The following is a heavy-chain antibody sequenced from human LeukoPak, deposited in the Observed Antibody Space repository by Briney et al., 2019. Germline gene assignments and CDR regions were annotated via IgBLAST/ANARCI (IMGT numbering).Heavy chain of an antibody. CDR1: GYSISSGYY. V-gene: IGHV4-38-2*01. D-gene: IGHD6-25*01. CDR2: IYHSGST. Sequence: SETLSLTCAVSGYSISSGYYWGWLRQPPGKGLEWIGSIYHSGSTYYNPSLKSRVTISEDTSKNNFSLKLSSVTAAATAAYYCARDYCYNSSGYSGIQWFDPWGQGTLVTVSS. J-gene: IGHJ5*02. CDR3: ARDYCYNSSGYSGIQWFDP.